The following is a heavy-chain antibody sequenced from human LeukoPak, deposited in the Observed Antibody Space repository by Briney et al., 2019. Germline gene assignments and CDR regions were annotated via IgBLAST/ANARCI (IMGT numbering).Heavy chain of an antibody. CDR3: ARVDSSGWDGTDY. CDR1: GFTFSSYE. V-gene: IGHV3-48*03. CDR2: ISSSGSTI. J-gene: IGHJ4*02. Sequence: GGSLRLSCAASGFTFSSYEMNWVRQAPGKGLEWVSYISSSGSTIYYADSVKGRFIISRDNAKNSLYLQMNSLRAEDTAVYYCARVDSSGWDGTDYWGQGTLVTVSS. D-gene: IGHD6-19*01.